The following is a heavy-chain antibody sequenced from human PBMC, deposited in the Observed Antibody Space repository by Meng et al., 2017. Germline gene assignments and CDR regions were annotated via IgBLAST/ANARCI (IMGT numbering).Heavy chain of an antibody. J-gene: IGHJ4*02. CDR2: IDYGGST. V-gene: IGHV4-61*01. D-gene: IGHD3-16*01. CDR3: ARTRGDYYFDY. CDR1: GASVTVGSHY. Sequence: GHRTRAGPGRVRPSQTLSLTCTVSGASVTVGSHYWSWIRQPPGKGLEWIGYIDYGGSTSYNPSLRSRVTISVDTSNNQFSLKLSSVTAADTAVFYCARTRGDYYFDYWGQGTPVTVSS.